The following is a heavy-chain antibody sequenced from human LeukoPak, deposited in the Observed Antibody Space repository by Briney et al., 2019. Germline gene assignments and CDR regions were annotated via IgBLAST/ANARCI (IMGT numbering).Heavy chain of an antibody. V-gene: IGHV3-21*01. J-gene: IGHJ4*02. Sequence: GGSLRLSCAASGFTFSSYSMNWVRQAPGKGLEWVSSISSSSSYIYYADSVKGRYTISRDNAKNSLYLQMNSLRAEDTAVYYCAREGDCSSTSCYPFDYWGQGTLVTVSS. D-gene: IGHD2-2*01. CDR2: ISSSSSYI. CDR1: GFTFSSYS. CDR3: AREGDCSSTSCYPFDY.